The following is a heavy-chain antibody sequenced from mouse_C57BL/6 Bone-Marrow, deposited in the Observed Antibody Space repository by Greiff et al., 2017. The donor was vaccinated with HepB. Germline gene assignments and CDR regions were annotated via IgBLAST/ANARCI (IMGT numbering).Heavy chain of an antibody. J-gene: IGHJ4*01. D-gene: IGHD4-1*01. CDR3: ARAPNPYAMDY. V-gene: IGHV1-69*01. CDR1: GYTFTSYW. CDR2: IDPSDSYT. Sequence: QVQLKQPGAELVMPGASVKLSCKASGYTFTSYWMHWVKQRPGQGLEWIGEIDPSDSYTNYNQKFKGKSTLTVDKSSSTAYMQLSSLTSEDSAVYYCARAPNPYAMDYWGQGTSVTVSS.